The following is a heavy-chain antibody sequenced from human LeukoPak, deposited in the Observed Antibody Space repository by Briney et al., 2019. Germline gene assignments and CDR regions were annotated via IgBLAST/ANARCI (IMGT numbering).Heavy chain of an antibody. V-gene: IGHV1-2*06. CDR2: INPNSGGT. D-gene: IGHD2-15*01. CDR3: ARAYCSGGSCYAYFDY. J-gene: IGHJ4*02. Sequence: ASVKVSCNASRYTFTGYYMHWVRQAPGQGLEWMGRINPNSGGTNYAQKFQGRVTMTRDTSISTAYMELSRLRSDDTAVYYCARAYCSGGSCYAYFDYWGQGTLVTVSS. CDR1: RYTFTGYY.